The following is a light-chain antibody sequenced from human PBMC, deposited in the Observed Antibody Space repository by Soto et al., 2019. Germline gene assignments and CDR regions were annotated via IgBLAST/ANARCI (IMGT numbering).Light chain of an antibody. CDR3: QQRSNWPRT. V-gene: IGKV4-1*01. J-gene: IGKJ1*01. Sequence: DVVITQSSDSLAVSLGERATIHCKSRLRVLRSSNNKNCLAWYQQKPGQPPKLLIYWASTRASGVPDRFSGSGSGTDFTLTISSLEPEDFAVYYCQQRSNWPRTFGQGTKVDIK. CDR2: WAS. CDR1: LRVLRSSNNKNC.